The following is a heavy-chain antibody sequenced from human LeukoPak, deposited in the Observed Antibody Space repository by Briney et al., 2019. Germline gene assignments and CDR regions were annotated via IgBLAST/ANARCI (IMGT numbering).Heavy chain of an antibody. CDR3: ARVNGDFDY. J-gene: IGHJ4*02. V-gene: IGHV1-69*04. CDR2: IIPIFGIA. D-gene: IGHD4-17*01. CDR1: GGTFSSYA. Sequence: ASVKVSCKASGGTFSSYAISWVRQAPGQGLEWMGRIIPIFGIANYAQKFQGRVTITADKSTSTAYMELSSLRSEDAAVYYCARVNGDFDYWGQGTLVTVSS.